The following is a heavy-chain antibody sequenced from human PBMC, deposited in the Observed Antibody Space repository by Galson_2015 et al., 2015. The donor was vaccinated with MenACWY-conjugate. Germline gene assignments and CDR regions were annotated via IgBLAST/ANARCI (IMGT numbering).Heavy chain of an antibody. D-gene: IGHD5/OR15-5a*01. CDR1: GLSFSNYW. CDR2: INSDGTTT. CDR3: ARRTLSGVYYYFDS. Sequence: SLRLSCAASGLSFSNYWMHWVRQAPGKGLVWVSRINSDGTTTNYADSVKGRFTISRDSAKNTLYLQMNSLRAEDTAVYYCARRTLSGVYYYFDSWGQGTLVTVSS. J-gene: IGHJ4*02. V-gene: IGHV3-74*01.